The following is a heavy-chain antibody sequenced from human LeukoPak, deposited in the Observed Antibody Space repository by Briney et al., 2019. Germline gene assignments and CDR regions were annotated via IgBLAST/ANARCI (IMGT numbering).Heavy chain of an antibody. Sequence: PGGSLRLSCAASGFTFSSYAMSWVRQAPGKGLEWVSAISGNGGSTYYADSVKGRFTISRDNSKNTLYLQMNSLRAEDTAVYYCAKHQRDIVVVPAGVGYYMDVWGKGTTVTVSS. CDR3: AKHQRDIVVVPAGVGYYMDV. V-gene: IGHV3-23*01. J-gene: IGHJ6*03. D-gene: IGHD2-2*01. CDR1: GFTFSSYA. CDR2: ISGNGGST.